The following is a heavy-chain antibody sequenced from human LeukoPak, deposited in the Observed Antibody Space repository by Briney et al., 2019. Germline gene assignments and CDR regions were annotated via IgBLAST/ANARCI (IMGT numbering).Heavy chain of an antibody. CDR3: ANLLISITAAGHLNWFDP. J-gene: IGHJ5*02. CDR2: ISGSGGST. Sequence: GGSLRLSCAASGFTFSSYAMSWVRQAPGNGLEWVSAISGSGGSTYYADSVKGRFTISRDNSKNTLYLQMNSLRAEDTAVYYCANLLISITAAGHLNWFDPWGQGTLVTVSS. CDR1: GFTFSSYA. D-gene: IGHD6-13*01. V-gene: IGHV3-23*01.